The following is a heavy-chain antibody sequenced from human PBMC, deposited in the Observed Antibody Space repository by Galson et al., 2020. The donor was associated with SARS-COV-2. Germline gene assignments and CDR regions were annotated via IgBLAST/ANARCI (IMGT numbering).Heavy chain of an antibody. CDR2: VYPSGTT. D-gene: IGHD2-8*01. CDR1: GYSVSTTNY. J-gene: IGHJ2*01. Sequence: SETLSLTCTVSGYSVSTTNYWGWVRQPPGRWLEWIGSVYPSGTTFYNPSLKSRVTISVDTSKNQFSLRLDSVTAADTALYDCSRQGVNMLGLGTVPGWYFDLWGRGTLVTVSS. V-gene: IGHV4-38-2*02. CDR3: SRQGVNMLGLGTVPGWYFDL.